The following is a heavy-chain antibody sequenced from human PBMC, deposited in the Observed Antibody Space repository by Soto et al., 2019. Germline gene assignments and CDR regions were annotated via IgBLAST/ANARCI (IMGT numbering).Heavy chain of an antibody. D-gene: IGHD3-22*01. CDR1: GFTFSSYA. CDR3: ARERGLWWMGDSSGYYFFGDFDY. Sequence: GGSLRLSCAASGFTFSSYAMHWVRQAPGKGLEWVAVISYDGSNKYYADSVKGRFTISRDNSKNTLYLQMNSLRVEDTAVYYCARERGLWWMGDSSGYYFFGDFDYWGQGTLVTVSS. CDR2: ISYDGSNK. J-gene: IGHJ4*02. V-gene: IGHV3-30-3*01.